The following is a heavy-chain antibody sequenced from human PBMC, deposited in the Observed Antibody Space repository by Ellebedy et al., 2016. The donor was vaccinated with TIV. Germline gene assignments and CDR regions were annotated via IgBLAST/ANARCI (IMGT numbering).Heavy chain of an antibody. Sequence: AASVKVSCKASGYPFTNYGVSWVRQAPGQGLEWVGWISAYNGHTKYGQKFQGRISLTTDTSMGTAYMVLRSRRSDDTGVYFCARDVPADAAALLDYWGQGTRVTVSS. J-gene: IGHJ4*02. D-gene: IGHD2-2*01. CDR1: GYPFTNYG. CDR3: ARDVPADAAALLDY. V-gene: IGHV1-18*04. CDR2: ISAYNGHT.